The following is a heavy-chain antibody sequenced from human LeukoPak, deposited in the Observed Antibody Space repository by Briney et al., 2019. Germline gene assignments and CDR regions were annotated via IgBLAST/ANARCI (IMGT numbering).Heavy chain of an antibody. CDR1: GFTFRSST. V-gene: IGHV3-21*06. D-gene: IGHD3-10*01. J-gene: IGHJ4*02. CDR3: ARDDGYYCSGSYYAIDY. CDR2: ISSSSSYI. Sequence: GGSLRLSCAASGFTFRSSTMNWVRQAPGKGLEWVSSISSSSSYIYYADSMKGRFTISRDNAKNSLYLQMNSLRAEDTAVYYCARDDGYYCSGSYYAIDYWGQGTLVTVSS.